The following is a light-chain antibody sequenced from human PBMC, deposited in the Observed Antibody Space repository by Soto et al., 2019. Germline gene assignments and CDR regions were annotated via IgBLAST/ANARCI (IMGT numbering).Light chain of an antibody. Sequence: ETVMTQSPATLSVSPGERPTLSCRASQSVSSNLAWYQQKPCQAPRLLIYDASTRATGIPARFSGSGSGTEFTLTISRLQSEDFAVYYCQQYNTWPLTFGPGTKVDIK. J-gene: IGKJ3*01. CDR3: QQYNTWPLT. CDR2: DAS. V-gene: IGKV3-15*01. CDR1: QSVSSN.